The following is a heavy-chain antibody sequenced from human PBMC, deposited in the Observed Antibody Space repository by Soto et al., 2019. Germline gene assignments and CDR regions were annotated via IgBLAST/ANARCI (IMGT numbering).Heavy chain of an antibody. J-gene: IGHJ6*02. CDR3: ARDLRLQDIVVVPAAIMDV. Sequence: PGGSLRLSCAASGFTFSSYSMNWVRQAPGKGLEWVSSISSSSSYIYYADSVKGRFTISRDNAKNSLYLQMNSLRAEDTAVYYCARDLRLQDIVVVPAAIMDVWGQGTTVTAP. CDR2: ISSSSSYI. D-gene: IGHD2-2*01. CDR1: GFTFSSYS. V-gene: IGHV3-21*01.